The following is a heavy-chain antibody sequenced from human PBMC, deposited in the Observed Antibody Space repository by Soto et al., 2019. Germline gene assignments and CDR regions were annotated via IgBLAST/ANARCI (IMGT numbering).Heavy chain of an antibody. CDR1: GGSISSSSYY. V-gene: IGHV4-39*01. CDR2: IYYSGST. Sequence: SETLSLTCTVSGGSISSSSYYWGWIRQPPGRGLEWIGSIYYSGSTYYNPSLKSRVTISVDTSKNQFSLKLSSVTAADTAVYYCAGPGGAYYGMDVWGQGTTVTVSS. D-gene: IGHD3-16*01. J-gene: IGHJ6*02. CDR3: AGPGGAYYGMDV.